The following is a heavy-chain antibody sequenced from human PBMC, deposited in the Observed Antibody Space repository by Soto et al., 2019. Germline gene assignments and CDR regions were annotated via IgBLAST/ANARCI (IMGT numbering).Heavy chain of an antibody. CDR2: ISPNNGNT. D-gene: IGHD3-22*01. CDR1: GETFASFG. J-gene: IGHJ4*02. V-gene: IGHV1-18*04. CDR3: ARDGTYGVYYTKSVEF. Sequence: ASVKVSCKASGETFASFGISWVRQAPGQGLEWVGRISPNNGNTKYGQKLQGRVSMSTDKSTITAYMELRSLTSDDTAVYYCARDGTYGVYYTKSVEFWGQGTLVTVSS.